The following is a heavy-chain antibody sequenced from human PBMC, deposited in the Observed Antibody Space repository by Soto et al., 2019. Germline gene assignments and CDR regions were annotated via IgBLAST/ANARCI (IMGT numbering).Heavy chain of an antibody. CDR2: ISYDGSNK. J-gene: IGHJ3*02. D-gene: IGHD5-12*01. Sequence: PGGSLRLSCAASGFTFSSYGMHWVRQAPGKGLEWVAVISYDGSNKHYADSVKGRFTISRDNSKNTLYLQMNSLRAEDTAVYYCALRDGYNLEHDAFDIWGQGTMVTVSS. V-gene: IGHV3-30*03. CDR3: ALRDGYNLEHDAFDI. CDR1: GFTFSSYG.